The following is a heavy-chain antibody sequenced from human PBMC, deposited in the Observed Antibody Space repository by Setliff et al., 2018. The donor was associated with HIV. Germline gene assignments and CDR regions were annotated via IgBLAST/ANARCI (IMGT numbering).Heavy chain of an antibody. CDR3: ARERYYYDSSGYDDYDWFDP. Sequence: GGSLRLSCAASGFSFSSYEMNWVRQAPGKGLEWVSYISSSGSTIQYADSVNGRFIISRDNAKDSLHLQMNSLRVEDTAVYHCARERYYYDSSGYDDYDWFDPWGQGTLVTVSS. D-gene: IGHD3-22*01. J-gene: IGHJ5*02. CDR1: GFSFSSYE. CDR2: ISSSGSTI. V-gene: IGHV3-48*03.